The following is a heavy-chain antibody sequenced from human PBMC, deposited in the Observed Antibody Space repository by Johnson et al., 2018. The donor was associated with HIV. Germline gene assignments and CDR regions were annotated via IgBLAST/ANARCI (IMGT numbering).Heavy chain of an antibody. CDR3: ARVSTMIVVARNDAFDI. CDR2: INWNGGSR. CDR1: GFTFSSHT. V-gene: IGHV3-20*04. Sequence: VQLVESGGGLVQRGGSLTLSCAASGFTFSSHTMHWVRQAPGKGLEWVSGINWNGGSRDYADSVKGRFTISRDNGKNSLYLQMNSLRAEDTALYYCARVSTMIVVARNDAFDIWGQGTMVTVSS. D-gene: IGHD3-22*01. J-gene: IGHJ3*02.